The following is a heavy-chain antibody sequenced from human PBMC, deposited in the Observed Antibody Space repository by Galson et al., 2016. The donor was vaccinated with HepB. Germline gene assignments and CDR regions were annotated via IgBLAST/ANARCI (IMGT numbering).Heavy chain of an antibody. V-gene: IGHV1-46*01. CDR3: ARAVARYSYAAD. D-gene: IGHD3-16*01. CDR1: GYTFTSYY. CDR2: INPGGGST. Sequence: SVKVSCKASGYTFTSYYMLWVRQAPGQGLEWKGIINPGGGSTSYAQMFQDRVTMTRDASTRTVYMELSSLKSEDTAVYYCARAVARYSYAADWGQGTLVTVSS. J-gene: IGHJ4*02.